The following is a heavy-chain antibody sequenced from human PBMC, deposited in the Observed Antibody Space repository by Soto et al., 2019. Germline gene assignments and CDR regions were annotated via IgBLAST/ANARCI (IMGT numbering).Heavy chain of an antibody. CDR3: ARDYYDFWSGYRGNWFDP. Sequence: QVQLVESGGGVVQPGRSLRLSCAASGFTFSSYGMHWVRQAPGKGLEWVAVIWYDGSNKYYADSVKGRFTISRDNSKNTLYIQMNSLRAEDTAVYYCARDYYDFWSGYRGNWFDPWGQGTLVTVSS. V-gene: IGHV3-33*01. D-gene: IGHD3-3*01. CDR2: IWYDGSNK. CDR1: GFTFSSYG. J-gene: IGHJ5*02.